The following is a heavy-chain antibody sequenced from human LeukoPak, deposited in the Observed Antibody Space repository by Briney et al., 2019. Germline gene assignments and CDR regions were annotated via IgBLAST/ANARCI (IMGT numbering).Heavy chain of an antibody. D-gene: IGHD3-22*01. CDR2: ISSSGSTI. J-gene: IGHJ4*02. CDR3: ARKYYYDSSGYYGWYYFDY. CDR1: GFTFSSYE. Sequence: GGSLRLSCAASGFTFSSYEMNWVRQAPGKGLEWVSYISSSGSTIYYADPVKGRFTISRDNAKNSLYLQMNSLRAEDTAVYYCARKYYYDSSGYYGWYYFDYWGQGTLVTVSS. V-gene: IGHV3-48*03.